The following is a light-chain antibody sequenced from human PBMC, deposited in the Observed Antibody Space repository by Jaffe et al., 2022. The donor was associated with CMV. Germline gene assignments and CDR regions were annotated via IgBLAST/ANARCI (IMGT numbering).Light chain of an antibody. CDR3: QYYART. Sequence: EIVLTQSPGTLSLSPGERATLSCRASQSVTTTYLAWYQQKPGQAPRLLIYDTSTRATGIPDRFSGSGSGTDFTLTINRLEPEDSAVYHCQYYARTFGQGTKVEIK. V-gene: IGKV3-20*01. CDR2: DTS. CDR1: QSVTTTY. J-gene: IGKJ1*01.